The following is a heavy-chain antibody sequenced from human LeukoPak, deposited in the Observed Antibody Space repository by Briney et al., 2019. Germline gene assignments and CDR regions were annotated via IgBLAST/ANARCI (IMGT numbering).Heavy chain of an antibody. J-gene: IGHJ4*02. CDR2: IYPADSDT. CDR1: GYTFTSYW. D-gene: IGHD1-1*01. V-gene: IGHV5-51*07. CDR3: AGYTDHYYFDS. Sequence: GESLKISCKGSGYTFTSYWIGWVHQMPVKGLEWMGMIYPADSDTRYSPSFQGQVTISADKSISTTYLQWSSLNTSDTAMYYCAGYTDHYYFDSWGQGTLVTVSS.